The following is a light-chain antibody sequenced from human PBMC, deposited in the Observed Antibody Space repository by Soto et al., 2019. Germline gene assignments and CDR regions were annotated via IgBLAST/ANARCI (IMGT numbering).Light chain of an antibody. CDR1: SSDFGAYNY. CDR3: FSHRGGDSHV. J-gene: IGLJ1*01. CDR2: GVT. V-gene: IGLV2-14*01. Sequence: QSALTQPASVSGSPGQSITISCTGTSSDFGAYNYVSWYQQYPGKAPKLMIYGVTNRPSGVSNRFSGSKTGNTASLTISGLQAEDEADYYCFSHRGGDSHVFGTGTKVTVL.